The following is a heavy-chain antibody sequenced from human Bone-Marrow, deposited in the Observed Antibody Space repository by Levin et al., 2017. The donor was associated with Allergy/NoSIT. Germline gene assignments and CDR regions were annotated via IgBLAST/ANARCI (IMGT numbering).Heavy chain of an antibody. CDR1: GFTVSSNY. CDR3: ARARYGSGSYYTL. Sequence: GGSLRLSCAASGFTVSSNYMSWVRQAPGKGLEWVSVIYSGGSTYYADSVKGRFTISRDNSKNTLYLQMNSLRAEDTAVYYCARARYGSGSYYTLWGQGTLVTVSS. CDR2: IYSGGST. J-gene: IGHJ4*02. D-gene: IGHD3-10*01. V-gene: IGHV3-53*01.